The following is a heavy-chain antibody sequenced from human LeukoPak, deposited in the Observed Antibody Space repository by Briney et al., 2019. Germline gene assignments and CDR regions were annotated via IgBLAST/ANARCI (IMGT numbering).Heavy chain of an antibody. J-gene: IGHJ4*02. CDR3: AKDRGSGITIFGVVITGIDY. CDR1: GFTFSSYA. V-gene: IGHV3-30*02. D-gene: IGHD3-3*01. Sequence: PGGSLRLSCAASGFTFSSYAMSWVRQAPGKGLEWVAFIRYDGSNKYYADSVKGRFTISRDNSKNTLYLQMNSLRAEDTAVYYCAKDRGSGITIFGVVITGIDYWGQGTLVTVSS. CDR2: IRYDGSNK.